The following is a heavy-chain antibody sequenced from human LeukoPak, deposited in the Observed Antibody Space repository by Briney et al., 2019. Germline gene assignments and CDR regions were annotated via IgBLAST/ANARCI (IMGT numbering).Heavy chain of an antibody. CDR2: IWYDGSNE. Sequence: GRSLRLSCAASGFTFTSYGMHWVRQAPGKGLEWVAIIWYDGSNEFYADSVKGRFTISRDNSKSTLYLQMNSLRAEDTAVYYCAREVLDYFDPSGPVDYWGQGTLVTVSS. V-gene: IGHV3-33*01. J-gene: IGHJ4*02. D-gene: IGHD3-22*01. CDR3: AREVLDYFDPSGPVDY. CDR1: GFTFTSYG.